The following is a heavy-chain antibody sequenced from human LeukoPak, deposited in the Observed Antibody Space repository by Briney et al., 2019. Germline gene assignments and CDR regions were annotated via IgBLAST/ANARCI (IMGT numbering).Heavy chain of an antibody. V-gene: IGHV4-34*01. CDR1: GGSISSYY. Sequence: PSETLSLTCTVSGGSISSYYWSWIRQPPGKGLEWIGEINHSGSTNYNPSLKSRVTISVDTSKNQFSLKLSSVTAADTAVYYCAREGRWLQLRDAFDIWGQGTMVTVSS. J-gene: IGHJ3*02. CDR3: AREGRWLQLRDAFDI. CDR2: INHSGST. D-gene: IGHD5-24*01.